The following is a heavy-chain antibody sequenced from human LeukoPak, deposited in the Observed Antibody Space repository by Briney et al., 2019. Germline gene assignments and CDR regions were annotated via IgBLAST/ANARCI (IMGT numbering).Heavy chain of an antibody. CDR3: ARQRWSSSWPLSWSDP. D-gene: IGHD6-13*01. CDR1: GGSISSSSYY. CDR2: IYYSGST. J-gene: IGHJ5*02. V-gene: IGHV4-39*01. Sequence: SETLSLTCTVSGGSISSSSYYWGWIRQPPGKGLEWIGSIYYSGSTYYNPSLKSRVTISVDTSKNQFSLKLSSVTAADTAVYYCARQRWSSSWPLSWSDPWGQGTLVTVSS.